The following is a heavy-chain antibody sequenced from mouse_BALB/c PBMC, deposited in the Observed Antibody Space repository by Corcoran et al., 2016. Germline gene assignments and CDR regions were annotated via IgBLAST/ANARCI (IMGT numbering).Heavy chain of an antibody. CDR1: GYTFTSYV. D-gene: IGHD2-1*01. CDR3: ARGQIYYGNPYAMDY. J-gene: IGHJ4*01. Sequence: EVQLQQSGPELVKPGASVKMSCKASGYTFTSYVMHWVKQKPGQGLEWIGYINPYNDGTKYNEKFKGKATLTSDKSSSTAYMELSSLTSEDSAVYYCARGQIYYGNPYAMDYWGQGTSVTVSS. CDR2: INPYNDGT. V-gene: IGHV1S136*01.